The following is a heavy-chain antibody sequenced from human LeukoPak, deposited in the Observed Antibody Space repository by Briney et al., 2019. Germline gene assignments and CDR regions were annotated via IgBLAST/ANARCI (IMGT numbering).Heavy chain of an antibody. CDR2: ISSSSSYI. J-gene: IGHJ4*02. V-gene: IGHV3-21*01. Sequence: GGSLRLSCAASGFTFSSYSMNWVRQAPGKGLEWVSSISSSSSYIYYADSVKGRFTISRDNAKNSLYLQMNSLRAEDTAVYYCASGSLSSARGPGNDYWGQGTLVTVSS. CDR3: ASGSLSSARGPGNDY. CDR1: GFTFSSYS. D-gene: IGHD6-6*01.